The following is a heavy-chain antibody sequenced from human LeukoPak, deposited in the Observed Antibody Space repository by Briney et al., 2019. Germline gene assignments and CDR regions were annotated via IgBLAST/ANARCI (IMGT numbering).Heavy chain of an antibody. V-gene: IGHV3-7*01. J-gene: IGHJ4*02. D-gene: IGHD3-22*01. Sequence: GGSLRLSCAASGFTFSSYWMSWVRQAPGKGLEWVANIKQGGSEKYYVDSVKGRFTISRDNAKNSLYLQMNSLRAEGTAVYYCATDSSGYGPNIDYWGQGTLVTVSS. CDR1: GFTFSSYW. CDR2: IKQGGSEK. CDR3: ATDSSGYGPNIDY.